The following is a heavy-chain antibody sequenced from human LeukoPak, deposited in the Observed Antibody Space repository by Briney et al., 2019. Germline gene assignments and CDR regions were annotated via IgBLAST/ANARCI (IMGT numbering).Heavy chain of an antibody. D-gene: IGHD2-2*01. CDR2: TYYRSTWYN. CDR1: GDSDSSNSVT. V-gene: IGHV6-1*01. Sequence: SQTLSLTCAISGDSDSSNSVTWNWIRQSPSRGLEWLGRTYYRSTWYNDYAVPVRGRITVNPNTSKNQFSLHLNSVTPEDTAVYYCARRLTQYDCFDPWGQGILVTVSS. CDR3: ARRLTQYDCFDP. J-gene: IGHJ5*02.